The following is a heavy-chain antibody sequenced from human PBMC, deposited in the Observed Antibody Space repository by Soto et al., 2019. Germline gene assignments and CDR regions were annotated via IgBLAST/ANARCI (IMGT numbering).Heavy chain of an antibody. J-gene: IGHJ6*03. CDR1: GFTFSSYS. CDR2: ISSSSSYI. D-gene: IGHD3-10*01. Sequence: EVQLVESGGGLVKPGGSLRLSCAASGFTFSSYSMNWVRQAPGKGLEWVSSISSSSSYIYYADSVKGRFTISRDNAKNSLYLQMNSLRAEDTAVYYCARDAGASRPPSAYYYYMDVWGQGTTVTVS. V-gene: IGHV3-21*01. CDR3: ARDAGASRPPSAYYYYMDV.